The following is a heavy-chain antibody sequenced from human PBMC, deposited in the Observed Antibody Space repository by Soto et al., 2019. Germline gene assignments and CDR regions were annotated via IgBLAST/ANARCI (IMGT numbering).Heavy chain of an antibody. CDR2: ISANGGNT. CDR1: GFTFSNYA. CDR3: AKDLSIGWAQY. D-gene: IGHD1-26*01. Sequence: EVQLLESGGGLVQPGGSLRLSCAVSGFTFSNYAMTWVRQAPGKGLEWVSGISANGGNTYYAASVKARFTISRDNSKNTVYLQMSSLRAVDTAVYYCAKDLSIGWAQYWGRGPLVSVSS. J-gene: IGHJ4*02. V-gene: IGHV3-23*01.